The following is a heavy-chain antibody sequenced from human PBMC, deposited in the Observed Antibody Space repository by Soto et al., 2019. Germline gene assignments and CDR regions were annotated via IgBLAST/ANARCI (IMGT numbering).Heavy chain of an antibody. CDR3: ARDQCITGTNYGMDV. CDR1: GYTFTSYA. V-gene: IGHV1-3*01. CDR2: INAGNGNT. J-gene: IGHJ6*02. Sequence: QVQLVQSGAEVKKPGASVKVSCKASGYTFTSYAMHWVRQAPGQRLEWMGWINAGNGNTKYSQKFQGRVTITRDTSASTAYMELSSLRSEDTAVYYCARDQCITGTNYGMDVWGQGTTVTVSS. D-gene: IGHD1-20*01.